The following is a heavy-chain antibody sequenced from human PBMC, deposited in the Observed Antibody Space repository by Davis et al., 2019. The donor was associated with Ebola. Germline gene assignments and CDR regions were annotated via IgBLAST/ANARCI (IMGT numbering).Heavy chain of an antibody. V-gene: IGHV3-73*01. Sequence: GGSLRLSCAASGFTFSGSAMHWVRQASGKGLEWVGRIRSKANSYATAYAASVKGRFTISRDDSKNTAYLQMNSLKTEDTAVYYCTSARWELLQVFDYWGQGTLVTVS. D-gene: IGHD1-26*01. CDR3: TSARWELLQVFDY. CDR2: IRSKANSYAT. J-gene: IGHJ4*02. CDR1: GFTFSGSA.